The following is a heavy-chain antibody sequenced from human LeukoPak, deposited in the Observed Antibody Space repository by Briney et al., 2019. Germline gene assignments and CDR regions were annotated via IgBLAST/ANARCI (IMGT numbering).Heavy chain of an antibody. Sequence: SETLSLTCAVSGGSISSSPWCSWVRQPTGKGLEWIGTIYHDGNTDYNPSLKSRVTISVDKAKNQLALKLTSVTAADTAVYYCVRDPHVENYFGTNTGLRDFWGQGTLVTVSS. CDR3: VRDPHVENYFGTNTGLRDF. D-gene: IGHD1-14*01. J-gene: IGHJ4*02. V-gene: IGHV4-4*02. CDR2: IYHDGNT. CDR1: GGSISSSPW.